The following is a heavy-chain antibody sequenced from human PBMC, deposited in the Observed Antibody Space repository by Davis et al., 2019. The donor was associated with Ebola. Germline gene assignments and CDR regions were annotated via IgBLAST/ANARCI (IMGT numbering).Heavy chain of an antibody. CDR3: ARGYMIRGFVLEPQGLR. D-gene: IGHD3-10*01. Sequence: GESLKISCAASGFSFSSYAIHWVRQAPGEGLEWVAHISYDGADKDYADPVQGRFTISRDDSKNTVYLQMNRMRPEDTAVYYCARGYMIRGFVLEPQGLRWGQGTQVTVTS. CDR1: GFSFSSYA. J-gene: IGHJ4*02. CDR2: ISYDGADK. V-gene: IGHV3-30-3*01.